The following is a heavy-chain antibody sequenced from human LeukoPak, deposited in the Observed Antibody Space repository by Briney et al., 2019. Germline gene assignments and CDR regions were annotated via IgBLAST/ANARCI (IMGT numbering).Heavy chain of an antibody. CDR2: ITPNSGGT. D-gene: IGHD3-10*01. V-gene: IGHV1-2*02. CDR3: ARGDGSGSYYNPIY. Sequence: ASVKVSCKASGYTFTGYYMHWVRQAPGQGLDWMGWITPNSGGTNYAQKFQGRVTMTRDTSITTAYMELSSLSSDDTAVYYCARGDGSGSYYNPIYWGQGTLVTVSS. J-gene: IGHJ4*02. CDR1: GYTFTGYY.